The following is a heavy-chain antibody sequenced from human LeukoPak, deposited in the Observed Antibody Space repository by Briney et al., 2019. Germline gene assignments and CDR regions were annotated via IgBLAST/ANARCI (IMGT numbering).Heavy chain of an antibody. CDR2: ISYDGSKT. CDR3: AKDLGTRVDWYSDL. CDR1: GFTFSNYG. Sequence: GRSLRLSCAASGFTFSNYGMHWVRQAPGKGLEWVAVISYDGSKTYYADSVQGRSTISRDNSKNTLFLQLNSLRPEDTAVFYCAKDLGTRVDWYSDLWGRGTPVTVSS. V-gene: IGHV3-30*18. J-gene: IGHJ2*01.